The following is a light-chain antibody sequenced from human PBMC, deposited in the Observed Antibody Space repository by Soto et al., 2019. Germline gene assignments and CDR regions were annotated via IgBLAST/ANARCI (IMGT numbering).Light chain of an antibody. CDR2: EVS. CDR3: SSYAGSNNFNVV. CDR1: SSDVGGYNY. V-gene: IGLV2-8*01. Sequence: QSALTQPPSASGSPGQSVTISCTGTSSDVGGYNYVSWYQQHPGKAPKLMIYEVSKRPSGVPDRFSGSKSGNTASLTVSGLQAEDEADYYCSSYAGSNNFNVVFRGGTKLTVL. J-gene: IGLJ2*01.